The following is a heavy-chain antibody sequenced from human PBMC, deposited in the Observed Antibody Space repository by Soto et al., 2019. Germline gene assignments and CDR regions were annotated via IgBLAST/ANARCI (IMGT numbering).Heavy chain of an antibody. CDR3: ASGKWSLDY. J-gene: IGHJ4*02. V-gene: IGHV3-11*01. CDR2: ISNSDYTT. Sequence: QVHLVASGGGLVKPGGSLRLSCVASGITLSDNYMTWIRQAPGKGLEWLSYISNSDYTTYYADSVKGRFTISRDNAKNSLYLQLNGLRFEDTAVYYCASGKWSLDYWGQGILVTVSS. D-gene: IGHD2-8*01. CDR1: GITLSDNY.